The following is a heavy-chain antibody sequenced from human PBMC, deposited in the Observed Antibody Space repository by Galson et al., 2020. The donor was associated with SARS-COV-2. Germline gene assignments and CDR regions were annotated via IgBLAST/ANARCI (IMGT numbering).Heavy chain of an antibody. Sequence: SQTLSLTCAVYGGSFSGYSWTWIRQAPGKGLGWIGEINFGGDSKYSPPLRSRVTLSVDTSTNQFALKLRSVSAADTALYYCTRGRQGVVPSPVLGLGPFYSYHYMDVWGTGTTVTVSS. CDR1: GGSFSGYS. CDR3: TRGRQGVVPSPVLGLGPFYSYHYMDV. J-gene: IGHJ6*03. D-gene: IGHD2-2*01. CDR2: INFGGDS. V-gene: IGHV4-34*01.